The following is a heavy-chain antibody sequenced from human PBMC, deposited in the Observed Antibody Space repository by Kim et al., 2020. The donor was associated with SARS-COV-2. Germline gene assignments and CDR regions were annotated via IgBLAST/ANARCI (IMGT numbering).Heavy chain of an antibody. V-gene: IGHV3-30*18. D-gene: IGHD1-7*01. Sequence: GGSLRLSCAASGFTFSSYGMHWVRQAPGKGLEWVAVISYDGSNKYYADSVKGRFTISRDNSKNTLYLQMNSLRAEDTAVYYCAKCEKDWNYVAYYYGMDVWGQGTTVTVSS. J-gene: IGHJ6*02. CDR2: ISYDGSNK. CDR3: AKCEKDWNYVAYYYGMDV. CDR1: GFTFSSYG.